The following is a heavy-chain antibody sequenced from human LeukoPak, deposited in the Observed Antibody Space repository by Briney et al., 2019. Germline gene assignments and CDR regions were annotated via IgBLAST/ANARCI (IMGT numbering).Heavy chain of an antibody. D-gene: IGHD4-17*01. Sequence: PGGSLRLSCAASGFTFSGSAMHWVRQASGKGLEWVGRTRSKANSYATAYAASVKGRFTISRDDSKNTAYLQMNGLKTEDTAVYYCTRVPVTTGGNSRGNIYFDYWGQGTLVTVSS. V-gene: IGHV3-73*01. CDR1: GFTFSGSA. CDR2: TRSKANSYAT. CDR3: TRVPVTTGGNSRGNIYFDY. J-gene: IGHJ4*02.